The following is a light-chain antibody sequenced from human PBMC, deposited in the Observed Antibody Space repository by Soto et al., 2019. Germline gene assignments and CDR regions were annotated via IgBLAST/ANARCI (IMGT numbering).Light chain of an antibody. CDR3: QQYETSPRT. Sequence: EIVLTQSPGTLSLSSGERATLSCRASQSVSNDYLAWYQQIPGQAPRLLIYGASSRATGIPDRFSGSGSGTDFTLTISRLEPEDFAVYYCQQYETSPRTFGQGTKVDIK. CDR1: QSVSNDY. CDR2: GAS. J-gene: IGKJ1*01. V-gene: IGKV3-20*01.